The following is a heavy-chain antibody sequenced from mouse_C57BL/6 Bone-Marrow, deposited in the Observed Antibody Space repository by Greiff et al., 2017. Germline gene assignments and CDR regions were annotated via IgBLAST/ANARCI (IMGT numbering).Heavy chain of an antibody. CDR3: ARGYYDIRRGFYYAMDY. V-gene: IGHV7-3*01. CDR2: IRNKANGYTT. Sequence: EVQLQESGGGLVQPGGSLSLSCAASGFTFTDYYMSWVRQPPGKALEWLGFIRNKANGYTTEYSASVKGRFTISRDNSQSILYLQMNALRAEDSATYYCARGYYDIRRGFYYAMDYWGQGTSVTVSS. D-gene: IGHD2-4*01. CDR1: GFTFTDYY. J-gene: IGHJ4*01.